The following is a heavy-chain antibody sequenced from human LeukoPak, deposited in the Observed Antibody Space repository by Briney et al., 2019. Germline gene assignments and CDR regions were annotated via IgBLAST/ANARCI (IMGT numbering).Heavy chain of an antibody. D-gene: IGHD3-22*01. J-gene: IGHJ4*02. CDR1: GFTVSSNY. CDR2: FYSGGST. V-gene: IGHV3-53*01. CDR3: ARVANYYDTHYFDY. Sequence: GGSLRLSCAAYGFTVSSNYMSWVRQAPGKGLEWVSVFYSGGSTYYADSVKGRFTISRDNSKNTLYLQMNSLRAEDTAVYYCARVANYYDTHYFDYWGQGTLVTVSP.